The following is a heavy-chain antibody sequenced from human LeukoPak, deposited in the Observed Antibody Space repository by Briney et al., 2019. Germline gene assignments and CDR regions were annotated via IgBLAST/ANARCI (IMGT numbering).Heavy chain of an antibody. CDR2: IYPGDSDT. CDR1: GYSFTSYW. Sequence: GESLKISCKGSGYSFTSYWIGWVRQMPGKGLEWMGIIYPGDSDTRYSPSFQGQVTISADKSISTASLQWSSLKASDTAMYYCARYGSGSYAENWFDPWGQGTLVTVSS. V-gene: IGHV5-51*01. D-gene: IGHD3-10*01. CDR3: ARYGSGSYAENWFDP. J-gene: IGHJ5*02.